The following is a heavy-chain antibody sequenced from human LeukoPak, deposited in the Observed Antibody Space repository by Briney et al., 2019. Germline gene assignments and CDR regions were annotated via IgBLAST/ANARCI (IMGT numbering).Heavy chain of an antibody. V-gene: IGHV1-3*01. D-gene: IGHD3-10*01. Sequence: ASVKVSCKASGYTFTSYAMHWVRQAPGQRLEWMGWINAGNGNTKYSQKFQGRVIITRDTSASTAYMELSSLRSEDTAVYYCAREIWFGESAFDYWGQGTLVTVSS. CDR2: INAGNGNT. CDR3: AREIWFGESAFDY. CDR1: GYTFTSYA. J-gene: IGHJ4*02.